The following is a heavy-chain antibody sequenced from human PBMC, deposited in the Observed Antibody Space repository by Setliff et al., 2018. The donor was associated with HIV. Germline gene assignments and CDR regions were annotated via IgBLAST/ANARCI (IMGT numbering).Heavy chain of an antibody. V-gene: IGHV4-61*09. Sequence: NPSETLSLTCTVSGGSMRSGSHFWSWIRQPAGKGLEWLGHVFVTGPTNYNSALGSRITISVEPTKNQFSLNLASATAADTAVYYCARGVYFDYWGQGTLVTVSS. CDR1: GGSMRSGSHF. J-gene: IGHJ4*02. CDR2: VFVTGPT. CDR3: ARGVYFDY.